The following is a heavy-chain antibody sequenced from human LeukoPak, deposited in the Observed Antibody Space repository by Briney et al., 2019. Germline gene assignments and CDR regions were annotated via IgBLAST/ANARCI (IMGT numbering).Heavy chain of an antibody. Sequence: GGSLRLSCAASGFVFDEYAMHWVRQAPGKGPAWVSGMSWDSATRGYADSVKGRFTTSRDNAKNSLYLQISSLRPEDTALYYCAKPMEGNYYGWERNSPFDAFEIWGLGTMVTVSS. CDR2: MSWDSATR. CDR3: AKPMEGNYYGWERNSPFDAFEI. CDR1: GFVFDEYA. J-gene: IGHJ3*02. D-gene: IGHD3-10*01. V-gene: IGHV3-9*01.